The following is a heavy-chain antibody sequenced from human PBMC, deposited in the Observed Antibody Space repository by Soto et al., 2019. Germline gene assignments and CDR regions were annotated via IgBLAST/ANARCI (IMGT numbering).Heavy chain of an antibody. J-gene: IGHJ6*02. CDR1: GYTFTGYY. CDR2: INPNSGGT. D-gene: IGHD6-19*01. V-gene: IGHV1-2*04. Sequence: ASVKVSCKASGYTFTGYYMHWVRQAPGQGLEWMGWINPNSGGTNYAQKFQGWVTMTRDTSISTAYMELSRLRSDDTAVYYCARVGTGSGWYGGDYYGMDAWGQGTTVTVSS. CDR3: ARVGTGSGWYGGDYYGMDA.